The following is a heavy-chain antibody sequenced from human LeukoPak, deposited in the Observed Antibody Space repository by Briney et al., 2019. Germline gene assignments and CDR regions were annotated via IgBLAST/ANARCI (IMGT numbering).Heavy chain of an antibody. V-gene: IGHV3-49*03. D-gene: IGHD2-2*01. J-gene: IGHJ4*02. CDR3: TRPWSNIVVVPAAS. CDR2: IRSKAYGGTT. CDR1: GFTFGDYA. Sequence: GRSLRLSCTAFGFTFGDYAMSWFRQAPGKGLEWVGFIRSKAYGGTTEYAASAKGRFTISRDDSKSIAYLQMNSLKTEDTAVYYCTRPWSNIVVVPAASWGQGTLVTVSS.